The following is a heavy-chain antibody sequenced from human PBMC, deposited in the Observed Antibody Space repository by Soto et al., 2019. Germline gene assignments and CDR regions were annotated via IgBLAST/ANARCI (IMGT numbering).Heavy chain of an antibody. CDR1: GFTFSSYF. CDR3: ANHLWFGELSN. J-gene: IGHJ4*02. V-gene: IGHV3-23*01. Sequence: EVQLLESGGGWLQPGGSLRLSCAAFGFTFSSYFMSGVRQVPGKGLEWVSVISGSGGSTYYPDSVKGRFTISRDNSKNTLYLQMNSLRAEDTAVYYCANHLWFGELSNWGQGTLVTVSS. D-gene: IGHD3-10*01. CDR2: ISGSGGST.